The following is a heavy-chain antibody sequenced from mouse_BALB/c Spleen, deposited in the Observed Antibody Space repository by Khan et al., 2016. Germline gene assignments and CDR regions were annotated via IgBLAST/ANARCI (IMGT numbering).Heavy chain of an antibody. J-gene: IGHJ2*01. CDR3: ASYYGSSYYFDY. Sequence: EVQLQESGPGLVKPSQSLSLTCTVTGYSITSDYAWNWIRQFPGNKLEWMGYISYSGSTSYNPSLKSRISITRDTSKNQFFLQLNSVTTEDTATXYCASYYGSSYYFDYWGPGTTLPVSS. CDR1: GYSITSDYA. D-gene: IGHD1-1*01. CDR2: ISYSGST. V-gene: IGHV3-2*02.